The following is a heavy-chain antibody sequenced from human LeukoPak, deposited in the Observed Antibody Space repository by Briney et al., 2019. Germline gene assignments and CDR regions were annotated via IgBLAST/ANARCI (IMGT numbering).Heavy chain of an antibody. CDR1: GFSFSVYE. CDR3: TTLPVASNFDY. Sequence: GGSLRLSCAASGFSFSVYEMHWVRQAPGKGLEWISDISSSGTTTYYADSVQGRFTISRDNAKNSLYLQMNRLRVEDTAVYYCTTLPVASNFDYWGQGTLVTVSS. V-gene: IGHV3-48*03. J-gene: IGHJ4*02. CDR2: ISSSGTTT. D-gene: IGHD6-19*01.